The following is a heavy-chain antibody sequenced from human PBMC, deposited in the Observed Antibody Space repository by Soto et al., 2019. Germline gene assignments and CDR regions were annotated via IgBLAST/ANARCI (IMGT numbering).Heavy chain of an antibody. D-gene: IGHD6-13*01. CDR1: GFTFSSYG. CDR3: AKEDSSSWHYYYGMDV. CDR2: ISYDGSNK. Sequence: PGGSLRLSCAASGFTFSSYGMNWVRQAPGKGLGWVAVISYDGSNKYYADSVKGRFTISRDSSKNMLYLQMNSLRAEDTAVYYCAKEDSSSWHYYYGMDVWGQGTTVTSP. J-gene: IGHJ6*02. V-gene: IGHV3-30*18.